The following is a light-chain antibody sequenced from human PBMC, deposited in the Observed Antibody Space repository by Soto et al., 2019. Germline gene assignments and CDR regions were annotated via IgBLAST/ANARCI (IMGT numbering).Light chain of an antibody. V-gene: IGLV8-61*01. CDR1: SGSVSTSYY. CDR2: STN. CDR3: VLYMGSGISV. Sequence: QTVVTQEPSFSVSPGRTVTLTCGLSSGSVSTSYYPSSYQQTPGQAPRTLIYSTNTRSSGVPDRFSGSILGNKAALTITGAQADDESDYYCVLYMGSGISVFGGGTKLTVL. J-gene: IGLJ3*02.